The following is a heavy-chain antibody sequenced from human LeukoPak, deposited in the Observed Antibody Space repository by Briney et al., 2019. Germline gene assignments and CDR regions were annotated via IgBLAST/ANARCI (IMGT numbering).Heavy chain of an antibody. V-gene: IGHV3-11*01. J-gene: IGHJ4*02. CDR2: ISSSGSTI. CDR3: AKDMGGGYFDY. CDR1: GFTFSDYY. Sequence: GGSLRLSCAASGFTFSDYYMSWIRQAPGKGLEWVSYISSSGSTIYYADSVKGRFTISRDNAKNSLYLQMNSPRAEDTALYYCAKDMGGGYFDYWGQGTLVTVSS. D-gene: IGHD1-26*01.